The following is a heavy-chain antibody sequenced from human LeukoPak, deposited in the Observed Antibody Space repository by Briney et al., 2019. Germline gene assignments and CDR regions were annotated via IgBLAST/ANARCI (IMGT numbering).Heavy chain of an antibody. D-gene: IGHD2-21*01. J-gene: IGHJ4*02. CDR1: GFTFSSYS. CDR2: ISSSSSYI. V-gene: IGHV3-21*01. Sequence: GGSLRLSCAASGFTFSSYSMNWVRQAPGKGLEWVSSISSSSSYIYYADSVKGRFTISRDNAKNSLYLRMNNLRAEDTAVYYCARPRGCGSARCNNFDYWGQGTLVTVSS. CDR3: ARPRGCGSARCNNFDY.